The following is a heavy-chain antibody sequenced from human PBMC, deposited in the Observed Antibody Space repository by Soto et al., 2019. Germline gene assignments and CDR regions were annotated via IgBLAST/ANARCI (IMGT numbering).Heavy chain of an antibody. Sequence: QVQLQESGPGLVKPSQTLSLTCTVSGGSISIGGYYWNWIRQHPGKGLEWIGYIYYSGSTYYNPSLRRRFTLSVDPSKNQFSLKLSSVTAADPAVYYCARSVFPWCQGTLVTVSS. V-gene: IGHV4-31*03. CDR2: IYYSGST. J-gene: IGHJ5*02. CDR3: ARSVFP. CDR1: GGSISIGGYY.